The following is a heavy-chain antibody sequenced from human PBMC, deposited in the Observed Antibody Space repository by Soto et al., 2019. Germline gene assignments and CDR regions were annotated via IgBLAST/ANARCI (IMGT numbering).Heavy chain of an antibody. Sequence: PGGSLRLSCAASGFRFGEHSMNWVRQAPGKGLEWLSYIPSSGDSIYYADSVKGRFTVSRDNAKNSLFLHMNSLRDDDTAVYYCARLPKGSMVTSWGQGALVTVSS. D-gene: IGHD2-21*02. V-gene: IGHV3-48*02. CDR2: IPSSGDSI. J-gene: IGHJ4*02. CDR1: GFRFGEHS. CDR3: ARLPKGSMVTS.